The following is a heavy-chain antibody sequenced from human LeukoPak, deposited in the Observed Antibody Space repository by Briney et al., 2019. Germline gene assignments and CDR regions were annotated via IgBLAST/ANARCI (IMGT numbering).Heavy chain of an antibody. J-gene: IGHJ4*02. CDR2: INHSGST. D-gene: IGHD5-18*01. Sequence: SETLSLTCAVYGGSSSGYYWSWIRQPPGKGLEWIGEINHSGSTNYNPSLKSRVTISVDTSKNQFSLKLSSVTAADTAVYYCARGHRSGGYSYGYYWGQGTLVTVSS. V-gene: IGHV4-34*01. CDR3: ARGHRSGGYSYGYY. CDR1: GGSSSGYY.